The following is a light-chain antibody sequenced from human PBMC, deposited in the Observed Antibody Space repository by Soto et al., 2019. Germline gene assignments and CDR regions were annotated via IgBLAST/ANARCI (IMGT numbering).Light chain of an antibody. CDR2: EAS. CDR3: QEGSDWSPLT. Sequence: EVVLTQSPATLPLSPGERATLSCRASQGVGTSLAWYQQKPGQAPKLLIYEASNRATGIPARFSGSGSGTEFTLTIISMEPEDSAVSYCQEGSDWSPLTFGGGTKVEIK. J-gene: IGKJ4*01. V-gene: IGKV3D-11*01. CDR1: QGVGTS.